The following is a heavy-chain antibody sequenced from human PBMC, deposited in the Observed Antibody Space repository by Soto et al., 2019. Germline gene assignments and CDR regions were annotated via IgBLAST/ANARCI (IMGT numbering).Heavy chain of an antibody. Sequence: GGSLRLSCAASGFTFSSYSMNWVRQAPGKGLEWVSYISSSSSTIYYADSVKGRFTISRDNAKNSLYLQMNSLRAEDTAVYYCATRPNSGRTPVGYFDLWGRGTLVTVSS. CDR3: ATRPNSGRTPVGYFDL. CDR2: ISSSSSTI. V-gene: IGHV3-48*01. J-gene: IGHJ2*01. CDR1: GFTFSSYS. D-gene: IGHD3-10*01.